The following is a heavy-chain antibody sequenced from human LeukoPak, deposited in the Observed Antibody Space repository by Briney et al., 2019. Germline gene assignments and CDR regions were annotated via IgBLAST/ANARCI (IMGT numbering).Heavy chain of an antibody. CDR1: GFSFSDYW. Sequence: GGSLRLSCAASGFSFSDYWMSWVRQAPGRGLEWVASIGKDGSAKYYVDSVKGRFTSSRDNAKNSLYLQMNNLRAEDTAVYYCARDPESQRGRDGLDYWGKGTLVTVSS. J-gene: IGHJ4*02. D-gene: IGHD1-14*01. CDR2: IGKDGSAK. CDR3: ARDPESQRGRDGLDY. V-gene: IGHV3-7*01.